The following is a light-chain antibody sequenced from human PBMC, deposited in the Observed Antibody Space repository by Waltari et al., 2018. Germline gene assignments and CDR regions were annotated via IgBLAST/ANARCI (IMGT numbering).Light chain of an antibody. CDR3: CSYASSSGYV. CDR2: EGN. CDR1: SSDVGNYNV. V-gene: IGLV2-23*01. Sequence: QSALTQPASVSGSPGQSITIPCTETSSDVGNYNVVSWYQHHPGKAPKLMIYEGNKRAAGVSDRFSGSKSGNRASLTISGLQAEDEADYYCCSYASSSGYVFGTGTEVTVL. J-gene: IGLJ1*01.